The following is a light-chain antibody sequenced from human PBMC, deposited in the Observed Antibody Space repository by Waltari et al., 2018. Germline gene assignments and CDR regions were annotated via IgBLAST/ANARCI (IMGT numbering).Light chain of an antibody. Sequence: QSVLTPPPSVSGAPGQRVTISCTWSSPYLGPVYSLHCYQQLPGTAPKLLIYGNTNRPSGVPDRFSGSKSGTSASLAITGLQAEDEADYYCQCYDSSLSGSVFGGGTKLTVL. V-gene: IGLV1-40*01. CDR3: QCYDSSLSGSV. CDR2: GNT. CDR1: SPYLGPVYS. J-gene: IGLJ3*02.